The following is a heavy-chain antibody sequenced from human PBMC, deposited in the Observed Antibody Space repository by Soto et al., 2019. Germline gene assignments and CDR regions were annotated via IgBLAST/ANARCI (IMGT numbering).Heavy chain of an antibody. Sequence: EVQLLESGGGLVQPGGSLRLSCAASGFAFSDYAMTWVRQAPGKGLEWVSAISGSGGGTFYADSVKGRFTISRDNSKNTLYLQMNSLTAEDTAVYCCAKARMTTVTREAFDIWGQGTMVTVSS. CDR3: AKARMTTVTREAFDI. CDR1: GFAFSDYA. D-gene: IGHD4-17*01. CDR2: ISGSGGGT. J-gene: IGHJ3*02. V-gene: IGHV3-23*01.